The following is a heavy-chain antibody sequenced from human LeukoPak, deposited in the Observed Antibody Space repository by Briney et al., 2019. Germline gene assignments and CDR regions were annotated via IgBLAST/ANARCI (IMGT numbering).Heavy chain of an antibody. D-gene: IGHD1-26*01. J-gene: IGHJ5*02. CDR3: ATTSGSYRFDP. Sequence: GGSLRLSCAASGFTFSRYWMHWVRQAPGKGLVWVSRINSDGSSTNYADSVKGRFTISRDNAKNTLFLQMNSLRAEDTAVYYRATTSGSYRFDPWGQGTLVTVSS. V-gene: IGHV3-74*01. CDR2: INSDGSST. CDR1: GFTFSRYW.